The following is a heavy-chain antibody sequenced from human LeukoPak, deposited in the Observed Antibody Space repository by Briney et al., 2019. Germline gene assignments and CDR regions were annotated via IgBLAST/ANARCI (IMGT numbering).Heavy chain of an antibody. J-gene: IGHJ4*02. CDR3: ARSKRWLQSDY. V-gene: IGHV3-23*01. CDR1: GFTFSTYA. D-gene: IGHD5-24*01. Sequence: GGSLRLSCAASGFTFSTYAMNWVRQAPGKGLEWVSAISGSSSSTYYADSVKGRFTISRDNAKNSLYLQMNSLRAEDTAVYYCARSKRWLQSDYWGQGTLVTVSS. CDR2: ISGSSSST.